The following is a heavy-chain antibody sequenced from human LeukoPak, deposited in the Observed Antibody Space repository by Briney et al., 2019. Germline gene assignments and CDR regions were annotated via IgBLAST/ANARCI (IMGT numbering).Heavy chain of an antibody. CDR2: IYHTGST. V-gene: IGHV4-38-2*01. CDR1: GYSISSGYY. CDR3: ARSGDGYNPNY. J-gene: IGHJ4*02. D-gene: IGHD5-24*01. Sequence: SETLSLTCAVSGYSISSGYYWGWIRQPPGKGLEWIGTIYHTGSTYYNPSLKSRVTISVDTSKNQFSLKLTSVTAADTAVYYCARSGDGYNPNYWGQGTLVTVSS.